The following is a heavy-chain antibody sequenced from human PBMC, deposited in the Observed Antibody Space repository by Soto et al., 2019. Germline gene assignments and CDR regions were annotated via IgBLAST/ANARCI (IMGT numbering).Heavy chain of an antibody. CDR3: AKGDSGYGYYYYYMDV. CDR1: GFTFSSYG. J-gene: IGHJ6*03. V-gene: IGHV3-30*18. D-gene: IGHD5-12*01. CDR2: ISYDGSNK. Sequence: GGSLRLSCAASGFTFSSYGMHWVRQAPGKGLEWVAVISYDGSNKYYADSVKGRFTISRDNSKNTLYLQMNSLRAEDTAVYYCAKGDSGYGYYYYYMDVWGKGTTVTSP.